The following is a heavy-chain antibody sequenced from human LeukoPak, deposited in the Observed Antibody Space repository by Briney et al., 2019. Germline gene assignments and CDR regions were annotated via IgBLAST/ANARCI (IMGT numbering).Heavy chain of an antibody. CDR1: GGSISSSNYY. J-gene: IGHJ4*02. CDR3: ARHEGRNRGNMVIVPAAIIN. V-gene: IGHV4-39*01. CDR2: FYYSGST. D-gene: IGHD2-2*02. Sequence: PSETLSLTCTVSGGSISSSNYYWGWIRQPPGKGLEWIGSFYYSGSTYYNSSLKSRVTISVDTSRNQFSLKLTSVTAADTAVYYCARHEGRNRGNMVIVPAAIINWGQGTLVTVSS.